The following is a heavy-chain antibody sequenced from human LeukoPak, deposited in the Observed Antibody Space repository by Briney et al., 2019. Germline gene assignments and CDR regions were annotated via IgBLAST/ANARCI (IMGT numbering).Heavy chain of an antibody. D-gene: IGHD4-17*01. CDR3: ARWGTVTSFFDY. Sequence: GASVKVSCKASGYTFNTYGISWVRQAPGQGLEWMGCISGHNGKRTFAQNFQDRLSMTTDASTTTAYMELSSLTSDDTAVYYCARWGTVTSFFDYWGQGIPVTVSS. CDR2: ISGHNGKR. CDR1: GYTFNTYG. J-gene: IGHJ4*02. V-gene: IGHV1-18*01.